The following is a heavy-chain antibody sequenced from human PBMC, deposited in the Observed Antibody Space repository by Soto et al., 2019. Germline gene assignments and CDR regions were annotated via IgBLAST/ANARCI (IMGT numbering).Heavy chain of an antibody. D-gene: IGHD6-6*01. CDR1: GFTFSSYG. CDR3: AKDSIAARPVGMDV. Sequence: GGSLRLSCAASGFTFSSYGMHWVRQAPGKGLEWVAVISYDGSNKYYADSVKGRFTISRDNSKNTLYLQMNSLRAEDTAVYYCAKDSIAARPVGMDVWGQGTTVTVSS. V-gene: IGHV3-30*18. J-gene: IGHJ6*02. CDR2: ISYDGSNK.